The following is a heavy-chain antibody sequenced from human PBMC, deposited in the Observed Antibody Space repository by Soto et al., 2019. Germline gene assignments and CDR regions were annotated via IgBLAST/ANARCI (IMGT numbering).Heavy chain of an antibody. CDR3: ARGGLKSTRRIAARYFDY. CDR1: GFTFSSYA. V-gene: IGHV3-30-3*01. Sequence: GGSLRLSCAASGFTFSSYAMHWVRQAPGKGLEWVAVISYDGSNKYYADSVEGRFTISRDNSKNTLYLQMNSLSAEDTAVYYCARGGLKSTRRIAARYFDYWGQGTLVTVSS. CDR2: ISYDGSNK. J-gene: IGHJ4*02. D-gene: IGHD6-6*01.